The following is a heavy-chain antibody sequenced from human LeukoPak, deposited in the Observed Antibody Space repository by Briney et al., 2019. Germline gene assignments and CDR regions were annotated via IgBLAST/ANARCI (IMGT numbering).Heavy chain of an antibody. Sequence: SETLSLTCTVSGASISSNSYYWGWIRQPPGRGLERIGSIYYSGSTYYNPSLKSRVTISVDTSKNQFSLKLSSVTAADTAVYYCARNKYYYGSRSYGVPNWFDPWGQGTLVTVSS. J-gene: IGHJ5*02. D-gene: IGHD3-10*01. CDR1: GASISSNSYY. CDR2: IYYSGST. V-gene: IGHV4-39*01. CDR3: ARNKYYYGSRSYGVPNWFDP.